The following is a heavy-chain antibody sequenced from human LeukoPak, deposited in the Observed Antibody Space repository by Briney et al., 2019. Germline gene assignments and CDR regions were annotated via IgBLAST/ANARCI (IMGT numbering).Heavy chain of an antibody. CDR1: GFTFSSYW. Sequence: GGSLRLSCAASGFTFSSYWMSWVRQAPGKGLEWVVNIKQDGSGKYYVDSVKGRFTISRDNAKNSLYLQMNSLRAEDTAVYYCAREMVVSRGSYMDVWGKGTTVTV. CDR3: AREMVVSRGSYMDV. J-gene: IGHJ6*03. CDR2: IKQDGSGK. D-gene: IGHD2-15*01. V-gene: IGHV3-7*01.